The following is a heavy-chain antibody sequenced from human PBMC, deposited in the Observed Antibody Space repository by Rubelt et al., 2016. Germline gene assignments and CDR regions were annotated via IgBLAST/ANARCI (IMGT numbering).Heavy chain of an antibody. J-gene: IGHJ4*02. V-gene: IGHV4-38-2*02. D-gene: IGHD2-2*01. CDR2: IYYSGRS. CDR1: GYSISSGYY. CDR3: ARDSTSFSLDY. Sequence: QVQLQESGPRLVQPSETLSLTCTVSGYSISSGYYWGWIRQPPGKGLEWIGYIYYSGRSSHNPSLEGRISTSVDTSKNQFSLKLSSVTAADTAVYYCARDSTSFSLDYWGQGILVTVTS.